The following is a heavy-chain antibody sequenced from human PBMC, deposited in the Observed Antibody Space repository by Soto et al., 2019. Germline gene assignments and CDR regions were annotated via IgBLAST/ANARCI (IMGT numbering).Heavy chain of an antibody. Sequence: WKTLALRCAVYGGCFSGYGWRWIRQPPGKGLEWIGEVNHSGSTNYNPSRKSRVTISVDTSKNQFSLKLSSVTAADTAVYYCARGRHILTGYYRDLNYGMDVWGQGTTVT. CDR3: ARGRHILTGYYRDLNYGMDV. CDR2: VNHSGST. V-gene: IGHV4-34*01. D-gene: IGHD3-9*01. CDR1: GGCFSGYG. J-gene: IGHJ6*02.